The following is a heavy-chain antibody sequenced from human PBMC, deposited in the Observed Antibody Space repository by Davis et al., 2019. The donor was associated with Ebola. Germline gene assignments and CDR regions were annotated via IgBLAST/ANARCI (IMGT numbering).Heavy chain of an antibody. CDR3: GKVGMHCSGGRCYSSYWFDP. V-gene: IGHV1-18*01. D-gene: IGHD2-15*01. CDR2: ISTYNGNT. J-gene: IGHJ5*02. CDR1: GYTLTNYG. Sequence: ASVKVSCKASGYTLTNYGISWVRQAPGQGLEWMGWISTYNGNTNYAQKLQGRVTMTTDTSTSTVYMELRSLRSDDTAVYYCGKVGMHCSGGRCYSSYWFDPWGQGTLVTVSS.